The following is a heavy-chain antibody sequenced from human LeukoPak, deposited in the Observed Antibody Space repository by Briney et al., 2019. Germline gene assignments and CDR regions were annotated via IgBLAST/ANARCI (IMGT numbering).Heavy chain of an antibody. CDR1: GFTFSSYS. V-gene: IGHV3-21*01. D-gene: IGHD2-2*01. CDR2: ISSSSTYI. J-gene: IGHJ4*02. CDR3: GHCTTTSCYAGGH. Sequence: GGSLRLSCAASGFTFSSYSVNWVRQAPGKGLEWVSSISSSSTYIYYADLVKGRFTISRDNAKNSLYLQMNSLSAEDTAVYYCGHCTTTSCYAGGHWGQGTLVTVSS.